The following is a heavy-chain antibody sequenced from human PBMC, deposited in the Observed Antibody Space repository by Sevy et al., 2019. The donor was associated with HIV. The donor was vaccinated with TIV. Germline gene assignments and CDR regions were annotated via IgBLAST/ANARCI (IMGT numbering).Heavy chain of an antibody. D-gene: IGHD3-22*01. CDR2: ASCDGSIQ. CDR3: AREGESSGHAGAFDT. J-gene: IGHJ3*02. V-gene: IGHV3-30*09. Sequence: GGSLRLSCSAPGIAFSASIMHWVRQAPGKGLEWVALASCDGSIQYGGPGNGRFGISRDDSKKMLYLQMSSLTTEDTGVYYCAREGESSGHAGAFDTWGQGTMVTVSS. CDR1: GIAFSASI.